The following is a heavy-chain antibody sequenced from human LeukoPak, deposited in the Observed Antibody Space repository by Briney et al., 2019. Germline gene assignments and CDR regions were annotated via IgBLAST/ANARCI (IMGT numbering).Heavy chain of an antibody. V-gene: IGHV1-18*01. CDR3: ARDRCSGGSCYSAGFDY. CDR1: GGTFSSYG. Sequence: ASVKVSCKASGGTFSSYGISWVRQAPGQGLEWMGWISAYNGNTNYAQKLQGRVTMTTDTSTSTAYMELRSLRSDDTAVYYCARDRCSGGSCYSAGFDYWGQGTLVTVSS. CDR2: ISAYNGNT. D-gene: IGHD2-15*01. J-gene: IGHJ4*02.